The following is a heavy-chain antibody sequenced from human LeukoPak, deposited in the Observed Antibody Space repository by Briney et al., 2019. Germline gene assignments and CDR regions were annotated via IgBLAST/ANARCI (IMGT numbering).Heavy chain of an antibody. CDR1: GFTFSSYG. CDR2: ISTSSSYI. V-gene: IGHV3-21*01. D-gene: IGHD1-14*01. J-gene: IGHJ4*02. Sequence: GGSLRLSCAASGFTFSSYGMNWVRQAPGKGLEWVSCISTSSSYIYYADSVKGRFTISRDNAKNSLYLQMNSLRAEDTAVYYCARVSRASITGFDYWGQGTLVTVSS. CDR3: ARVSRASITGFDY.